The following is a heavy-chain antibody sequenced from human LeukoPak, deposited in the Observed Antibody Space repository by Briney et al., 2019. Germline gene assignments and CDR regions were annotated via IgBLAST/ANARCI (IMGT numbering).Heavy chain of an antibody. CDR2: INHSGST. CDR3: ASYNYDFWSGYEY. Sequence: SETLSLTCAVYGGSFSGYYWSWIRQPPGKGLEWIGEINHSGSTNYNPSLKSRVTISVDTSKNQFSLKLSSVTAADTAVYYCASYNYDFWSGYEYWGQGTLVTVSS. CDR1: GGSFSGYY. J-gene: IGHJ4*02. V-gene: IGHV4-34*01. D-gene: IGHD3-3*01.